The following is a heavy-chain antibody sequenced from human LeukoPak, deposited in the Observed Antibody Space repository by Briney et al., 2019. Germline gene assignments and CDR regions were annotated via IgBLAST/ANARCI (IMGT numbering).Heavy chain of an antibody. CDR3: ARKSPSGYASRGFDP. CDR2: INHSGST. CDR1: GGSFSGYY. Sequence: SETLSLTCAVYGGSFSGYYWSWIRQPPGKGLEWIGEINHSGSTNYNPSLKSRVTISVDTSKNQFSLKLSSVTAADTAVYYCARKSPSGYASRGFDPWGQGTLVTVSS. V-gene: IGHV4-34*01. J-gene: IGHJ5*02. D-gene: IGHD5-12*01.